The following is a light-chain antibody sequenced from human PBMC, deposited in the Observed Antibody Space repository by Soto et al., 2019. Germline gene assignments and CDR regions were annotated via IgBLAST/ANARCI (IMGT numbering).Light chain of an antibody. CDR3: QQYDTSPYT. CDR2: GAS. Sequence: EIVLTQSPGTLSLSPGERATLSCRASQSVSSNYLAWYQQKPGQAPRLLIYGASSRATGIPDRFSGSGSGTAFTLTISRLEPEDFAVYYCQQYDTSPYTFGQGTKLEIK. J-gene: IGKJ2*01. CDR1: QSVSSNY. V-gene: IGKV3-20*01.